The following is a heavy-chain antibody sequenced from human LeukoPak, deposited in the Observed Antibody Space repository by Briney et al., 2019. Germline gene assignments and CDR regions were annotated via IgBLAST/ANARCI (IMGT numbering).Heavy chain of an antibody. CDR2: IIPIFGTA. CDR3: ARDLFEHYYGSGSLTY. D-gene: IGHD3-10*01. J-gene: IGHJ4*02. Sequence: SVTVSCKASGGTFSSYAISWVRQAPGQGLEWMGGIIPIFGTANYAQKFQGRVTITADESTSTAYMELSSLRSEGTAVYYCARDLFEHYYGSGSLTYWGQGTLVTVSS. CDR1: GGTFSSYA. V-gene: IGHV1-69*13.